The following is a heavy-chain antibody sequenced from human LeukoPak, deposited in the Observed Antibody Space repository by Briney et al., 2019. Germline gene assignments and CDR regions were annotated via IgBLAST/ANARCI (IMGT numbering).Heavy chain of an antibody. CDR2: IYYTGST. Sequence: SETLSLTCTVSGGSMNNYYWSWIRQPPGKRLEWIGYIYYTGSTNYNPSLKSRVTISVDTSKNQFSLNLSSVTAADTAVFHCVRNLRQFGVVGINAFDIWGQGTMVTVSS. J-gene: IGHJ3*02. D-gene: IGHD3-3*01. V-gene: IGHV4-59*08. CDR3: VRNLRQFGVVGINAFDI. CDR1: GGSMNNYY.